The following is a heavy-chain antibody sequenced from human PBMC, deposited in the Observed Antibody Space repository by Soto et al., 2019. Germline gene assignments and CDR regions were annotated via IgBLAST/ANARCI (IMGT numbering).Heavy chain of an antibody. CDR1: GFTFSSYS. Sequence: PGGSLRLSCAASGFTFSSYSMNWVRQAPGKGLEWVSSISSSSSYIYYADSVKGRFTISRDNAKNSLYLQMNSLRAEDTAVYYCARDESTVLVYYFSSGYYGRDVFDIWGQGTVVTVSS. CDR2: ISSSSSYI. D-gene: IGHD3-22*01. V-gene: IGHV3-21*01. J-gene: IGHJ3*02. CDR3: ARDESTVLVYYFSSGYYGRDVFDI.